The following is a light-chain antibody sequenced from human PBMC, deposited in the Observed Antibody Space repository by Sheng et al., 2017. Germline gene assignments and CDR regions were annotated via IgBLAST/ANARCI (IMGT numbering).Light chain of an antibody. V-gene: IGKV3-11*01. CDR3: LQDYNYPRT. Sequence: EIVLTQSPATLSLSPGERATLSCRASQSIDNYLAWYQQKPGQAPRLLIYGASIRATGVPARFSGSGSGTDFTLTISSLQPDDSATYYCLQDYNYPRTFGQGTKVEIK. J-gene: IGKJ1*01. CDR2: GAS. CDR1: QSIDNY.